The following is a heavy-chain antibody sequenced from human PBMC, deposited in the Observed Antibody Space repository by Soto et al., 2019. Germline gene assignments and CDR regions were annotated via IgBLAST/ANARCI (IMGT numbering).Heavy chain of an antibody. J-gene: IGHJ4*01. Sequence: SETLSLTCTVSGGSISSGGYYWSWIRQHPWKGLEWIGYIYYSGSTYYNPSLKSRVTISVDTSKNQFSLKLSSVTAADTAVYYCARADLLLCPGMFDYWGQGXLVAVCS. CDR3: ARADLLLCPGMFDY. V-gene: IGHV4-31*03. D-gene: IGHD3-10*02. CDR2: IYYSGST. CDR1: GGSISSGGYY.